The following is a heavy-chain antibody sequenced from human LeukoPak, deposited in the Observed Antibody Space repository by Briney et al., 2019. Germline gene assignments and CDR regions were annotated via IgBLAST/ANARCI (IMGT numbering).Heavy chain of an antibody. V-gene: IGHV3-53*01. J-gene: IGHJ3*02. CDR2: IYSGGST. D-gene: IGHD2-2*01. CDR1: GFTVSSNY. CDR3: ARDRGYQLPNDAFDI. Sequence: PGGSLRLSCAASGFTVSSNYMSWVRQAPGKGLEWVSVIYSGGSTYYADSVKGRFTISRDNSKNTLYLQMNSLRAEDTAVYYCARDRGYQLPNDAFDIWGQGTMVTVSS.